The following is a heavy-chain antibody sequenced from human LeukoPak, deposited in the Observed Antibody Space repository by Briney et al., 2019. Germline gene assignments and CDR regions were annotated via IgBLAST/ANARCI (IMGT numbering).Heavy chain of an antibody. V-gene: IGHV3-11*06. CDR3: ARGASRADY. Sequence: GGSLRLSCAASGFDFSDYYMTWIRQAPGKRPEWVSSISSSSSYIYYADSVKGRFTISRDNAKNSLYLQMNSLRAEDTALYYCARGASRADYWGQGTLVTVSS. J-gene: IGHJ4*02. CDR1: GFDFSDYY. CDR2: ISSSSSYI.